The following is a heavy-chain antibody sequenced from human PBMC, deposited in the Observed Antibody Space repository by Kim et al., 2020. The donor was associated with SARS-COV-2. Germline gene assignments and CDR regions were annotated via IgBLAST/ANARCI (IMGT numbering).Heavy chain of an antibody. J-gene: IGHJ4*02. CDR2: SGSGGST. Sequence: SGSGGSTDYADPVTGRFTISRANYRNTLYLETNSLRAEDTAVYYCAKRLDYWAQGTLVSVSS. V-gene: IGHV3-23*01. CDR3: AKRLDY.